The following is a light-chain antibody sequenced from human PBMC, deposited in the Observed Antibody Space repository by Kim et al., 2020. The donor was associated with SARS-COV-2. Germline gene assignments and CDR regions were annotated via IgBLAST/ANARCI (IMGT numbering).Light chain of an antibody. CDR3: QGWDSSTDVV. V-gene: IGLV3-1*01. CDR1: KLRVKT. J-gene: IGLJ2*01. Sequence: SPGTTATVTCFGDKLRVKTACRFHKKPGQSPVLVFYHDSKRALGIPVRFSGSNSGNTATLTISGTQAMDEAYYYCQGWDSSTDVVLGGGTQLT. CDR2: HDS.